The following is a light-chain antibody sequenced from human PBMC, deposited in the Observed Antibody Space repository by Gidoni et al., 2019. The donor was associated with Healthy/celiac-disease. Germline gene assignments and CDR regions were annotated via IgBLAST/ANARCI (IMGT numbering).Light chain of an antibody. V-gene: IGKV4-1*01. Sequence: DIVMTKSQDSLAVSLGERATINCKSSQSVLYSSNNKNYVAWYQQKPGQPLKLLIYWASTRESGVPDRFSGSGSGTDFTLTISSLQAEDVAVYYCQQYYSTPCSFGQGTKLEIK. CDR1: QSVLYSSNNKNY. CDR3: QQYYSTPCS. CDR2: WAS. J-gene: IGKJ2*04.